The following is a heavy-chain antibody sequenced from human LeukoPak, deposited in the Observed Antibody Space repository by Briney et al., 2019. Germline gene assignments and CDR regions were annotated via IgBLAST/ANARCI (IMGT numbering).Heavy chain of an antibody. Sequence: SETLSLTCTVSGGSISSSSYYWGWIRQPPGKGLEWIGSIYYSGSTYYNPSLKSRVTISVDTSKNQFSLKLSSVTAADTAVYYCARGGSITMVRGVLNWFDPWGQGTLVTVSS. D-gene: IGHD3-10*01. CDR1: GGSISSSSYY. V-gene: IGHV4-39*07. CDR2: IYYSGST. CDR3: ARGGSITMVRGVLNWFDP. J-gene: IGHJ5*02.